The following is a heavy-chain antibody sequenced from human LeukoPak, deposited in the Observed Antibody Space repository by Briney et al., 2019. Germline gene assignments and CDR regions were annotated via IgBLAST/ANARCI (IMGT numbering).Heavy chain of an antibody. CDR2: IIPIFGTA. J-gene: IGHJ4*02. CDR1: GGTFSSYA. D-gene: IGHD3-22*01. CDR3: ASSRPPPHYYDSSGYYFDY. Sequence: GASVKLSCKASGGTFSSYAISWVRQAPGQGLEWMGGIIPIFGTANYAQKFQGRVTITADESTSTAYMELSSLRSEDTAVYYCASSRPPPHYYDSSGYYFDYWGQGTLVTVSS. V-gene: IGHV1-69*13.